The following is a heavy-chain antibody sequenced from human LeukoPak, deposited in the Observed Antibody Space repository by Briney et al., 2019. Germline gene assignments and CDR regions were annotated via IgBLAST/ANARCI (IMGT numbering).Heavy chain of an antibody. CDR2: INPSGGRT. CDR1: GYTFTSNY. Sequence: ASVKVSCKASGYTFTSNYVHWVRQAPGQGLQWMGIINPSGGRTTYAQTFQGRLNMTRDISTGTFYMDLSSLRSEDTAVYYCATIVGTTTPYWGQGTLVTVSS. J-gene: IGHJ4*02. CDR3: ATIVGTTTPY. D-gene: IGHD1-26*01. V-gene: IGHV1-46*01.